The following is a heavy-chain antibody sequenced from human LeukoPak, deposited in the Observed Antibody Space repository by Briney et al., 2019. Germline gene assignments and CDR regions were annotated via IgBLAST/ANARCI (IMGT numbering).Heavy chain of an antibody. Sequence: GGSLRLSCAASGFTFSSYSMNWVRQAPGKGLEWVSSISSSSSYIYYADSVKGRFTISRDNAKNSLYLQMSSLRAEDTAVYYCARDGTLDWFDPWGQGTLVTVSS. CDR2: ISSSSSYI. CDR1: GFTFSSYS. CDR3: ARDGTLDWFDP. V-gene: IGHV3-21*01. J-gene: IGHJ5*02. D-gene: IGHD1-26*01.